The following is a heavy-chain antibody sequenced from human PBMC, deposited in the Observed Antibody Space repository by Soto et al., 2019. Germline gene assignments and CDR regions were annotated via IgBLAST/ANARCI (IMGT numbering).Heavy chain of an antibody. J-gene: IGHJ4*02. CDR1: GGSISSGGYY. CDR2: IYYSGST. D-gene: IGHD1-26*01. Sequence: QVQLQESGPGLVKPSQTLSLTCTVSGGSISSGGYYWSWIRQHPGKGLEWIGYIYYSGSTYYNPALMSRVTISVDTSKNLFSLKLSSVTAADTAVYYCAREGGIVGATAADYWGQGTLVTVSS. V-gene: IGHV4-31*03. CDR3: AREGGIVGATAADY.